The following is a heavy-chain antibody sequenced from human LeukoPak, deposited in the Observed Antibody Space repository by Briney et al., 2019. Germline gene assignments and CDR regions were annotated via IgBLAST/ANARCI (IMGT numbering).Heavy chain of an antibody. V-gene: IGHV5-51*01. CDR3: ALNDYDSTFDY. J-gene: IGHJ4*02. CDR1: GYSFVNYW. CDR2: INPGDSET. Sequence: GESLRISCKGFGYSFVNYWIGWVRQMPGKGLEWMGTINPGDSETRYSPSFRGQVTISADKSISTAYLQWNSLKASDTAMYYCALNDYDSTFDYWGQGTLVTVSS. D-gene: IGHD4-17*01.